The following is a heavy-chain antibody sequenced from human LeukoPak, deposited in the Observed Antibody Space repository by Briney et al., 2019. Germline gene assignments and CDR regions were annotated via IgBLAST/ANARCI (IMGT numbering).Heavy chain of an antibody. Sequence: SETLSLTCAVYGGSFSGHYWSWIRQPPGKGLEWIGEINHSGSTNYNPSLKSRVTISVDTSKNQFSLKLSSVTAADTAVYYCARGLGYSGGWNPYYWGQGTLVTVSS. CDR2: INHSGST. CDR1: GGSFSGHY. D-gene: IGHD6-19*01. J-gene: IGHJ4*02. V-gene: IGHV4-34*01. CDR3: ARGLGYSGGWNPYY.